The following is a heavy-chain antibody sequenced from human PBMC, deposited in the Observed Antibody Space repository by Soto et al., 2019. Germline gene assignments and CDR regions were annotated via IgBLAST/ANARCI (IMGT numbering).Heavy chain of an antibody. CDR3: AKDSYAAFDY. V-gene: IGHV3-30*18. CDR1: GFTLRTSG. Sequence: QVQLVESGGGVVQPGGSLRLSCVASGFTLRTSGMHWVRQAPSKGLEWVAVISHDGSNQFYAESVKGRFTISRDNTKNMLYLQINSLSADDSAVYFCAKDSYAAFDYWGQGTVVTVSS. D-gene: IGHD4-17*01. J-gene: IGHJ4*02. CDR2: ISHDGSNQ.